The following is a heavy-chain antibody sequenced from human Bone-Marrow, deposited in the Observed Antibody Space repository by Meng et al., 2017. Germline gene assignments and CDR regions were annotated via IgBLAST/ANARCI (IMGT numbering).Heavy chain of an antibody. D-gene: IGHD3-10*01. CDR3: AREPIKYYGSGRLSSY. Sequence: SETLSLTCTVSGGSISSSSYYWGWFRQPPGKGLEWIGSIYYSGSTYYNPSLKSRVTISVDTSKNQFSLKLSSVTAADTAVDYCAREPIKYYGSGRLSSYWGQGTLVTVSS. J-gene: IGHJ4*02. CDR1: GGSISSSSYY. V-gene: IGHV4-39*07. CDR2: IYYSGST.